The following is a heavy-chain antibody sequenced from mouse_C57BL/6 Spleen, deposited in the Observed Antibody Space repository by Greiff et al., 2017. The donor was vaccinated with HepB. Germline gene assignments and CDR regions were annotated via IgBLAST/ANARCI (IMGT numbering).Heavy chain of an antibody. D-gene: IGHD1-1*01. Sequence: QVQLQQPGTELVKPGASVKLSCKASGYTFTSYWMHWVKQRPGQGLEWIGNINPSNGGTNYNEKFKRKATRTVDNSSSTAYMQLSSLTSDDSAVYYCAISHYYGSSYEGVYYFDYWGQGTTLTVSS. CDR3: AISHYYGSSYEGVYYFDY. J-gene: IGHJ2*01. CDR2: INPSNGGT. CDR1: GYTFTSYW. V-gene: IGHV1-53*01.